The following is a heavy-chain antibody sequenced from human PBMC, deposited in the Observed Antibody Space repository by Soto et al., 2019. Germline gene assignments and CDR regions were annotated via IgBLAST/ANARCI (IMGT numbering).Heavy chain of an antibody. J-gene: IGHJ6*02. V-gene: IGHV3-30-3*01. CDR2: ISYDGSNK. Sequence: GGSLRLSCAASGFTFSSYAMHWVRQAPGKGLEWVAVISYDGSNKYYADSVKGRFTISRDNSKNTLYLQMNSLRAEDTAVYYCARVVVSYVSSGYYGMDVWGQGTTVPSP. D-gene: IGHD5-18*01. CDR3: ARVVVSYVSSGYYGMDV. CDR1: GFTFSSYA.